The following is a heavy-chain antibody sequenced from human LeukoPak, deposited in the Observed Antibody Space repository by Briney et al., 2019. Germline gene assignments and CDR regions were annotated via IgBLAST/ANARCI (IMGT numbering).Heavy chain of an antibody. V-gene: IGHV3-21*01. CDR3: AREVSEGFDF. Sequence: GGSLRLSCTASGFTFSGYSMNWIRQAPGKGLEWVSSFGTRSTSVYHAGSVKGRFAISRDNAMNSLYLQMNSLRAEDTALYYCAREVSEGFDFWGQGTLVTVSS. CDR2: FGTRSTSV. J-gene: IGHJ4*02. D-gene: IGHD3-22*01. CDR1: GFTFSGYS.